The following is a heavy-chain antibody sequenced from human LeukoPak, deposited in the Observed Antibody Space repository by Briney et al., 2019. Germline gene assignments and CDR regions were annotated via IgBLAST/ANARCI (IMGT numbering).Heavy chain of an antibody. D-gene: IGHD5-18*01. V-gene: IGHV3-66*01. CDR3: AKDSAMGPLVYYYYYGMDV. CDR1: GFTVSSNY. J-gene: IGHJ6*02. CDR2: IYSGGST. Sequence: GGSLRLSCAASGFTVSSNYMSWVRQAPGKGLEWVSVIYSGGSTYYADSVKGRFTISRDNSKNTLYLQMNSLRAEDTAVYYCAKDSAMGPLVYYYYYGMDVWGQGTTVTVSS.